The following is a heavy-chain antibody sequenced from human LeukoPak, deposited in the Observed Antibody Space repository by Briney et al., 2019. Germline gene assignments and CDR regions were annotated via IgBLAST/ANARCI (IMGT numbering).Heavy chain of an antibody. CDR3: VSQGTLGY. J-gene: IGHJ4*02. D-gene: IGHD3-10*01. CDR2: IKPDGSSK. Sequence: PGGSLRLSCAASGFTFSSYSMNWVRQAPGKGLEWVGNIKPDGSSKYYADSVKGRFTISRDNAKNSLHLQMSSLRVEDTAVYYCVSQGTLGYWGQGTLVTVSS. CDR1: GFTFSSYS. V-gene: IGHV3-7*01.